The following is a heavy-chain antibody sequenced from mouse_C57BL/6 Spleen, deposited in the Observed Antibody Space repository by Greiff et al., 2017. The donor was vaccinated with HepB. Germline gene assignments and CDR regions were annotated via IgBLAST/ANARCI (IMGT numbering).Heavy chain of an antibody. CDR3: ARSNWYFDV. J-gene: IGHJ1*03. CDR1: GYTFTSYW. Sequence: VQLQQSGAELVKPGASVKLSCKASGYTFTSYWMQWVKQRPGQGLEWIGEIDPSDSYTNYNQKFKGKATLTVDTSSSTAYMQLSSLTSEDSAVYYCARSNWYFDVWGTGTTVTVSS. V-gene: IGHV1-50*01. CDR2: IDPSDSYT.